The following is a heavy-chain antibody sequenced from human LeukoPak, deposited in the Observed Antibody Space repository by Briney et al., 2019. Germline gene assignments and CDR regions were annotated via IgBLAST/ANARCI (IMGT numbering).Heavy chain of an antibody. CDR2: ISYDGSNK. Sequence: PGGSLRLSCAASGFTFSSYAMHWVRQAPGKGLEWVAVISYDGSNKYYADSVKGRFTISRDNSKNTLYLQMNSLRAQDTAVYYCARESEVYGGNFIQISNAFDIWGQGTMVTVSS. D-gene: IGHD4-23*01. V-gene: IGHV3-30*04. CDR3: ARESEVYGGNFIQISNAFDI. J-gene: IGHJ3*02. CDR1: GFTFSSYA.